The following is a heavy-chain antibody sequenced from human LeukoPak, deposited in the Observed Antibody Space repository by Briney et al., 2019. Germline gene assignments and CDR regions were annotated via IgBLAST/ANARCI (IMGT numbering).Heavy chain of an antibody. V-gene: IGHV3-30*04. Sequence: PGRSLRLSCAASGFTFSSYAMHWVRQAPGKGLEWVAVISYDGSNKYYADSVKGRFTISRDNSKNTLYLQMNSLRAEDTAVYYCARSPGCRGGSCSGYDAFDIWGQGTMVTVSS. CDR3: ARSPGCRGGSCSGYDAFDI. CDR1: GFTFSSYA. CDR2: ISYDGSNK. J-gene: IGHJ3*02. D-gene: IGHD2-15*01.